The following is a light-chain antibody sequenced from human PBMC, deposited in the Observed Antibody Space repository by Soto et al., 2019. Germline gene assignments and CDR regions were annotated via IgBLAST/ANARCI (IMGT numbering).Light chain of an antibody. CDR1: QTISSN. V-gene: IGKV3-15*01. Sequence: EVVLTQSPATLSVSPGERATLSCRASQTISSNLAWYQQKPGQAPRLLIYGPSTRATGIPARFSGSGSGTEFTLTISSLQSEDFAVYYWQQYNNWPPLTFGQGTKVEIK. CDR3: QQYNNWPPLT. CDR2: GPS. J-gene: IGKJ1*01.